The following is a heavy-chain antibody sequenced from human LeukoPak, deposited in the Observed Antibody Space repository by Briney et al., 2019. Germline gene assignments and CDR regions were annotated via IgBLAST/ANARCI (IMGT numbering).Heavy chain of an antibody. J-gene: IGHJ5*02. V-gene: IGHV1-69*13. CDR2: IIPIFGTA. D-gene: IGHD3-3*01. Sequence: SVKVSCKASGGTFSSYAISWVRQAPGQGLEWMGGIIPIFGTANYAQKFQGRVTITADESTSTAYMELSSLRAEDTAVYYCAREEGGRFNWFDPWGQRTLVTVSS. CDR3: AREEGGRFNWFDP. CDR1: GGTFSSYA.